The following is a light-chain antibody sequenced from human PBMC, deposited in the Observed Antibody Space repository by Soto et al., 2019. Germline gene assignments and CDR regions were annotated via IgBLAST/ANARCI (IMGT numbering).Light chain of an antibody. CDR3: QQYNNWPPLWT. Sequence: EIVMTQSPATLSVSPGERATLSCRASQSVSSNLAWYQQKPGQAPRLLIYGASTRATGIPARFSGSGSGTEFHPTLRSLQAEEFAAYYCQQYNNWPPLWTFGQGTKVEIK. CDR2: GAS. CDR1: QSVSSN. V-gene: IGKV3-15*01. J-gene: IGKJ1*01.